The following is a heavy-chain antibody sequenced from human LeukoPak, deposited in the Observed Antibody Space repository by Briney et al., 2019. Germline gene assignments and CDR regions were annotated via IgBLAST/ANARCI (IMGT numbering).Heavy chain of an antibody. CDR1: GFTFSSYW. CDR3: ARELAGHYYGSGSSFDY. CDR2: IKQDGSEK. J-gene: IGHJ4*02. D-gene: IGHD3-10*01. Sequence: GGSLRLSCAASGFTFSSYWMSWVRQAPGKGLEWVANIKQDGSEKYYVDSVKGRFTISRDNAKKSLDLQMNSLGAEDTAVYYCARELAGHYYGSGSSFDYWGQGTLVTVSS. V-gene: IGHV3-7*01.